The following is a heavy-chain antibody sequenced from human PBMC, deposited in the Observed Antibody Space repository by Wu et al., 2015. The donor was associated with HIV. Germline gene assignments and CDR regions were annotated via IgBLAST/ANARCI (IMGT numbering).Heavy chain of an antibody. D-gene: IGHD3-22*01. J-gene: IGHJ4*02. CDR1: GYKFINNF. CDR2: INPRSDST. V-gene: IGHV1-46*01. CDR3: ARERVDYDSGGYRAHRGYYFDY. Sequence: QLVQSRAGVNEAWGSVKLSCTTFGYKFINNFLHWVRPGPGQGPEWMGVINPRSDSTTYAQPFEGRVNVTRDTSRNTVYMELSGLRSEDTATYYCARERVDYDSGGYRAHRGYYFDYWGQGTLVIVSS.